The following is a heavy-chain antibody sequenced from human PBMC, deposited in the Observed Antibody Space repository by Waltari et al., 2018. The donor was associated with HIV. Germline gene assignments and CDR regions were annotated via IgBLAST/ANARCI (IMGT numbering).Heavy chain of an antibody. CDR3: AADVKLRYSGDNFPYPFFFGFDI. J-gene: IGHJ6*02. V-gene: IGHV1-58*02. Sequence: MELVQSGPQVKKPGTSVTVSCKASGFVFSSSAIHWVRQARGQGLEWIGDVVVGSEHKKVAQGLRERVTITVDRSTETVELLLDSLRSDDTAVYSCAADVKLRYSGDNFPYPFFFGFDIWGQGTTVAVAS. CDR2: VVVGSEHK. CDR1: GFVFSSSA. D-gene: IGHD3-16*02.